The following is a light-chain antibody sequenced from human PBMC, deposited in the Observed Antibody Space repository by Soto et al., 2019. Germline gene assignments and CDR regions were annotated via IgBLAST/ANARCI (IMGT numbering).Light chain of an antibody. CDR3: QQYNEWPLT. CDR2: GAS. J-gene: IGKJ4*01. V-gene: IGKV3-15*01. CDR1: QSVSTD. Sequence: EIVMTHSPATLSVSPGERASLSFRASQSVSTDLAWYQQKPAQAPRLLIYGASTRATGIPARFSGGGSGTEFTLTISSLQSADFAVYYCQQYNEWPLTFGGGTKVDIK.